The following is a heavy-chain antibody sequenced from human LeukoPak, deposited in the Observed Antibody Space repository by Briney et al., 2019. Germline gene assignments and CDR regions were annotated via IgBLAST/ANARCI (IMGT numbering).Heavy chain of an antibody. J-gene: IGHJ4*02. V-gene: IGHV4-30-4*01. D-gene: IGHD4-23*01. Sequence: PSQTLSLTCTVSGGSISSGDSYWSWIRQPPGKGLEWIGYISYSGSTYYNASLKSRVTISVDTSKNQFSLKLSSVTAADTAVYCCAREGAGNSPFDYWGQGTVVTVSS. CDR2: ISYSGST. CDR3: AREGAGNSPFDY. CDR1: GGSISSGDSY.